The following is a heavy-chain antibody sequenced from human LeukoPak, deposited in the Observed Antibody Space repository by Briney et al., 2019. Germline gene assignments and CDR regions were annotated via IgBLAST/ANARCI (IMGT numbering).Heavy chain of an antibody. V-gene: IGHV4-39*01. CDR3: ASFEYSSSSVH. D-gene: IGHD6-6*01. J-gene: IGHJ4*02. CDR1: GGSISSSSYY. CDR2: IYYSGST. Sequence: PSETLSLTCTVSGGSISSSSYYWGWIRQPPGKGLEWSGSIYYSGSTYDNPSLKSRVTISVDTSKNQFSLKLSSVTAADTAVYYCASFEYSSSSVHWGQGTLVTVSS.